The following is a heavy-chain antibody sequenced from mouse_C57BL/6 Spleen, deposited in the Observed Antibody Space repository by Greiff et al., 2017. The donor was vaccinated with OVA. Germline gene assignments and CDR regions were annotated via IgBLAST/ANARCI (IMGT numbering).Heavy chain of an antibody. J-gene: IGHJ1*03. CDR2: INPNDGGT. D-gene: IGHD2-3*01. CDR1: GYTFTDYN. CDR3: ARFPDGYWDFDV. V-gene: IGHV1-18*01. Sequence: VQLQQSGPELVKPGASVKIPCKASGYTFTDYNMAWVKQSPGKSLEWIGDINPNDGGTIYNQKFKGKATLTVDKSSSTAYMELRSLTSEDTAVYYCARFPDGYWDFDVWGTGTTVTVSS.